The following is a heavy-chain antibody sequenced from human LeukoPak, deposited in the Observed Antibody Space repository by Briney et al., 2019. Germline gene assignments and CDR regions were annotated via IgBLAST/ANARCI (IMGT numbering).Heavy chain of an antibody. CDR2: IHPDGHEQ. J-gene: IGHJ4*02. CDR1: GFTFSSQW. Sequence: GGSLRLSCATSGFTFSSQWMTWVRQAPGKGLEWVANIHPDGHEQYYAAGVRGRFTITRDSAKKALYLQMNSRRLEDTAVYYCASERPSSSWYDYWGQGTLVTVSS. CDR3: ASERPSSSWYDY. V-gene: IGHV3-7*01. D-gene: IGHD6-13*01.